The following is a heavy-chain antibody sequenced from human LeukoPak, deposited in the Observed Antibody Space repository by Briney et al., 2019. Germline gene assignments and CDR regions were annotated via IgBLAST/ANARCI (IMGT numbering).Heavy chain of an antibody. CDR1: GFTVTTKY. V-gene: IGHV3-53*01. D-gene: IGHD3-3*02. CDR3: ARVGDHFHWNLDL. J-gene: IGHJ2*01. CDR2: IYSGATT. Sequence: GGSLRLSCAASGFTVTTKYMNWVRQAPGKGLEWVSIIYSGATTYYADSVKGRFTISRDISKNTVSLQMNSLRAEGTAVYFCARVGDHFHWNLDLWGRGTLVTVSS.